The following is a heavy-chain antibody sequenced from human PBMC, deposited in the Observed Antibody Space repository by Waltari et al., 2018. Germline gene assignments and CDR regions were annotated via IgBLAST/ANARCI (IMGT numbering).Heavy chain of an antibody. Sequence: QVQLQESGPGLVKPSQTLSLTCTVSDGSISSGDHYWTWIRQPPGKGLEWIGYIDYSGNTYYNPSLKSRVIISRDTSKNQFSLKVMSVTAADTALYFCAGERTVTTGFDYWGQGTPVTVTS. J-gene: IGHJ4*02. CDR2: IDYSGNT. D-gene: IGHD4-17*01. CDR1: DGSISSGDHY. CDR3: AGERTVTTGFDY. V-gene: IGHV4-30-4*08.